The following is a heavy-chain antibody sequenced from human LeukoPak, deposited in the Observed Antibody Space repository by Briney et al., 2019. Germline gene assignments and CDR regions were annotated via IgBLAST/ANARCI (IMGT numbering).Heavy chain of an antibody. CDR3: ARRLGLRWDLQAFDI. V-gene: IGHV1-2*06. D-gene: IGHD4-23*01. Sequence: RASVKVSCKAFGFTFTGYYIHWVRQAPGQGLEWMGRVNLNSGDTNYAQKFQGRVTMTRDTSISTAYMELTRLTSDDTAVYYCARRLGLRWDLQAFDIWGQGTMVTVSS. CDR1: GFTFTGYY. J-gene: IGHJ3*02. CDR2: VNLNSGDT.